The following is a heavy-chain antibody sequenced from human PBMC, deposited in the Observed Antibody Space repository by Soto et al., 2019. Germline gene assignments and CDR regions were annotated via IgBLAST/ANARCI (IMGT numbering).Heavy chain of an antibody. J-gene: IGHJ6*03. CDR3: AKDLADYDFWSGLVNYYYYMDV. CDR1: GFTFSSYA. V-gene: IGHV3-23*01. CDR2: ISGSGGST. Sequence: GGSLSLSCAASGFTFSSYAMSWVRQAPGKGLEWVSAISGSGGSTYYADSVKGRFTISRDNSKNTLYLQMNSLRAEDTAVYYCAKDLADYDFWSGLVNYYYYMDVWGKGTTVTVSS. D-gene: IGHD3-3*01.